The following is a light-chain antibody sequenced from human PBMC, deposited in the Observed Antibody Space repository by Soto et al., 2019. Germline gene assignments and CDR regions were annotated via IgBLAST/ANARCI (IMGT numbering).Light chain of an antibody. Sequence: DIQMTQSPSTLSASVGDRVTITCRASQSINSWLAWYQHKPGKAPNLLIYKASSLESGVPSRFRGSGSGTEFPLTITSLQPDDSATYYCQQYNSYWTFGQGTKVEIK. V-gene: IGKV1-5*03. CDR3: QQYNSYWT. CDR1: QSINSW. J-gene: IGKJ1*01. CDR2: KAS.